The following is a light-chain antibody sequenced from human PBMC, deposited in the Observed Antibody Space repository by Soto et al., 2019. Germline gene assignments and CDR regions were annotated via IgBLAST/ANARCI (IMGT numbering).Light chain of an antibody. CDR3: CSYTSSSTHV. V-gene: IGLV2-14*03. J-gene: IGLJ1*01. CDR1: SSDVGGYNF. Sequence: QSALTQPASVSGSPGQSITISCTGTSSDVGGYNFVYWYQQHPGKVPKLMIFDVNRRPSGVSDRFSGSKSGNTASLTISGLQAEDEGDYYCCSYTSSSTHVFGSGTKLTVL. CDR2: DVN.